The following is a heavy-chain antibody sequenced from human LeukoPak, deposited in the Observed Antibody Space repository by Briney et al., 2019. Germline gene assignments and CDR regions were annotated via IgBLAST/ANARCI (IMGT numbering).Heavy chain of an antibody. CDR3: ARGAYSSGWYEDY. CDR2: INAGNGNT. D-gene: IGHD6-19*01. Sequence: ASVKVSCKASGYAFTSYAMHWVRQAPGQRLEWMGWINAGNGNTKYSQKFQGRVTITRDTSASTAYMELSSLRSEDTAVYYCARGAYSSGWYEDYWGQGTLVTVSS. V-gene: IGHV1-3*01. CDR1: GYAFTSYA. J-gene: IGHJ4*02.